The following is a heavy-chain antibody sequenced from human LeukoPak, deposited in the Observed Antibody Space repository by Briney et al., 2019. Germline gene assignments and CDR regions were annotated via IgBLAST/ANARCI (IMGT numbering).Heavy chain of an antibody. V-gene: IGHV1-18*01. J-gene: IGHJ4*02. CDR1: GYSFTSYG. CDR3: ARDRPYYYDSSAYYPDF. Sequence: GASVKVSCKGSGYSFTSYGISWVRQAPGQGLEWMGWISVYNGNTNYAQRHQGRVTMTTDTSTSTAYMELRSLGSDDTAVYYCARDRPYYYDSSAYYPDFWGQGTLVTVSS. CDR2: ISVYNGNT. D-gene: IGHD3-22*01.